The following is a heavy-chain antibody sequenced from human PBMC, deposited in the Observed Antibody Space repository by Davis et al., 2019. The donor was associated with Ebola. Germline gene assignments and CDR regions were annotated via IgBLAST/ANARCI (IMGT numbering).Heavy chain of an antibody. D-gene: IGHD2-2*02. V-gene: IGHV3-53*01. Sequence: GESLKISCAASGFTVSSNYMSWVRQAPGKGLEWVSVIYSGGSTYYADSVKGRFTISRDNSKNTLYLQMNSLRAEDTAVYYCARDLPHCSSTSCYTGGYYWGQGTLVTVSS. J-gene: IGHJ4*02. CDR1: GFTVSSNY. CDR3: ARDLPHCSSTSCYTGGYY. CDR2: IYSGGST.